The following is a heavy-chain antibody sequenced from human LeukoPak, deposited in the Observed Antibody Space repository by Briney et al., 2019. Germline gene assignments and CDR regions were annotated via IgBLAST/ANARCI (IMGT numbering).Heavy chain of an antibody. CDR2: IYTSGST. J-gene: IGHJ6*02. CDR1: GGSISSYY. Sequence: SETLSLTCTVSGGSISSYYWSWIRQPAGKGLEWIGRIYTSGSTKYNPSLKSRVTMSVDTSKNQFSLKLSSVTAADTAVYYCARDGRNRRYDSSGYYYVPPLFDYGMDVWGQGTTVTVSS. CDR3: ARDGRNRRYDSSGYYYVPPLFDYGMDV. D-gene: IGHD3-22*01. V-gene: IGHV4-4*07.